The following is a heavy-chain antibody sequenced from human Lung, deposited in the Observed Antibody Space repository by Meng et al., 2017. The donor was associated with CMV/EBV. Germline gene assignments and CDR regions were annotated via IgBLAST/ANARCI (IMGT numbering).Heavy chain of an antibody. CDR3: ASPYVLRNYGMDV. D-gene: IGHD2-8*01. Sequence: ASVKVSXKASGYTFTGYYIHGVLHAPGQGLEWMGWINPNTGGTNYAQNFQGRVTMTRDTSISAVYMELSRLRSDDTAVYYCASPYVLRNYGMDVWGQGTTVTVSS. J-gene: IGHJ6*02. CDR2: INPNTGGT. CDR1: GYTFTGYY. V-gene: IGHV1-2*02.